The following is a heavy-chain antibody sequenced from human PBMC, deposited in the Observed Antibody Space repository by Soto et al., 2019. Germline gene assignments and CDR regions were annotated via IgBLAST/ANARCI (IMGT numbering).Heavy chain of an antibody. CDR2: IYTSGST. CDR3: ARDQFHCSSTSCYTDWFDP. Sequence: SETLSLTCTFSCGSIISYYWSWIRQPAGKGLEWIGRIYTSGSTNYNPSLKSRVTMSVDTSKNQFSLKLSSVTAADTAVYYCARDQFHCSSTSCYTDWFDPWGQGTLVTVSS. CDR1: CGSIISYY. V-gene: IGHV4-4*07. D-gene: IGHD2-2*02. J-gene: IGHJ5*02.